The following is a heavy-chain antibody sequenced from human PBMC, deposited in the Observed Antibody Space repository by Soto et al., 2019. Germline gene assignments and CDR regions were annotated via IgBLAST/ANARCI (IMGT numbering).Heavy chain of an antibody. Sequence: GASLRLSCAASGFTFSNYFMKWVRQAPGKGLELVANINQDGTEKNYVESVKGRFTISRDNAKNSLYLQMDSLRVEDTAVYYCATYRTVYATRRLDCWGQGTLVNVSS. CDR2: INQDGTEK. D-gene: IGHD2-8*01. CDR1: GFTFSNYF. J-gene: IGHJ4*02. CDR3: ATYRTVYATRRLDC. V-gene: IGHV3-7*03.